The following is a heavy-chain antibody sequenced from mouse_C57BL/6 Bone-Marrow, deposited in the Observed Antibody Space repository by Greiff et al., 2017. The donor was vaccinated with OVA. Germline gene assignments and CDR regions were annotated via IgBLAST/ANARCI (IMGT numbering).Heavy chain of an antibody. CDR2: INPYNGGT. D-gene: IGHD2-5*01. CDR1: GYTFTDYY. V-gene: IGHV1-19*01. Sequence: DVQLQESGPVLVKPGASVKMSCKASGYTFTDYYMNWVKQSHGKSLEWIGVINPYNGGTSYNQKFKGKATLTVDKSSSTAYMELNSLTSEDSAVYYCARRGDSNYYLDYWGQGTTLTVSS. J-gene: IGHJ2*01. CDR3: ARRGDSNYYLDY.